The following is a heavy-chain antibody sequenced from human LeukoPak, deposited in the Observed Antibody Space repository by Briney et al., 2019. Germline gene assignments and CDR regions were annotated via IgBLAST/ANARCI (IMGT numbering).Heavy chain of an antibody. CDR1: GYTFTSYD. Sequence: ASVKVSCKAFGYTFTSYDINWVRQATGQGLEWMGWMNPNSGNTGYAQKFQGRVTITRNTSISTAYMELSSLRSEDTAMYYCARGPDYYGSGRRGDYYYYYMDVWGKGTTVTVSS. CDR3: ARGPDYYGSGRRGDYYYYYMDV. J-gene: IGHJ6*03. D-gene: IGHD3-10*01. V-gene: IGHV1-8*03. CDR2: MNPNSGNT.